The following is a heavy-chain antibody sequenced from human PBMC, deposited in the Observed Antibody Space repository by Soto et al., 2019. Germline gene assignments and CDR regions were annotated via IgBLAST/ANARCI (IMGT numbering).Heavy chain of an antibody. CDR3: ARTAGGRVRGALDI. J-gene: IGHJ3*02. CDR2: IPNTENKK. D-gene: IGHD6-13*01. CDR1: GFTFSSYG. V-gene: IGHV3-30-3*01. Sequence: EESGGGVVQPGTSLRLSCAASGFTFSSYGMHWVRQAPGKGLEWVAVIPNTENKKYYADSVKGRFTISRDNPQNTLFLQMDSLMSEDTAMYYCARTAGGRVRGALDIWGQGTMVTVS.